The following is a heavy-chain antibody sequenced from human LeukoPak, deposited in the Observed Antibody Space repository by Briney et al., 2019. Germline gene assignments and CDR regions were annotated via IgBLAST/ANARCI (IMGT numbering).Heavy chain of an antibody. Sequence: PGESLKISCKGSGYSFTTYWIGWVRQMPGKSLEYMGLLNPGYSATRYSPSCQGQVTISVVKSISTAYLQWSSLKASDTAMYYCASPRVGATAFDIWGQGTMVTVSS. J-gene: IGHJ3*02. CDR2: LNPGYSAT. CDR1: GYSFTTYW. V-gene: IGHV5-51*01. D-gene: IGHD1-26*01. CDR3: ASPRVGATAFDI.